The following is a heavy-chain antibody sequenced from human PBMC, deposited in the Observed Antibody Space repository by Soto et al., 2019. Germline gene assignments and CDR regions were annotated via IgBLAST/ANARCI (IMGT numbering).Heavy chain of an antibody. J-gene: IGHJ4*02. CDR3: AESIAVPSGHIDH. CDR1: GGSMSGYY. V-gene: IGHV4-59*01. Sequence: QVQLQESGPGLVKPSETLSLTCRVSGGSMSGYYWSWVRLAPGKGLEWIGYVYYTGSTNYNPSLQSRVSISVDTSNKHFSLSLSLVTAADTAVYFCAESIAVPSGHIDHWGQGIRVTISS. D-gene: IGHD6-6*01. CDR2: VYYTGST.